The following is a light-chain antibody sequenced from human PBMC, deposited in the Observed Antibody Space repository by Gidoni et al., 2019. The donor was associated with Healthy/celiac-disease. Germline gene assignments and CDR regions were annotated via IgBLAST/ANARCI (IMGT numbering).Light chain of an antibody. J-gene: IGLJ2*01. CDR2: QDS. CDR3: QAWDSSTGV. CDR1: KLGDKY. Sequence: SYELTQPPSVSVSPGQTASITCSGDKLGDKYACWYQQKPGQSPVLVIYQDSKRPSGIPERFSGSNSGNTATLTISGTQAMDEADYYCQAWDSSTGVFGGGTKLXVL. V-gene: IGLV3-1*01.